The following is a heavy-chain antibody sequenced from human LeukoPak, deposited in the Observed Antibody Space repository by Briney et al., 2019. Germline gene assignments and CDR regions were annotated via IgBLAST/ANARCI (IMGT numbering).Heavy chain of an antibody. CDR2: INHSGST. D-gene: IGHD6-13*01. Sequence: SETLSLTCAVYGGSFSGYYWSWIRQPPGKGLEWIGEINHSGSTNYNPSLKSRVTISVDTSKDQFSLKLSSVTAADTAVYYCARGLGSFWGQGTLVTVSS. J-gene: IGHJ4*02. V-gene: IGHV4-34*01. CDR1: GGSFSGYY. CDR3: ARGLGSF.